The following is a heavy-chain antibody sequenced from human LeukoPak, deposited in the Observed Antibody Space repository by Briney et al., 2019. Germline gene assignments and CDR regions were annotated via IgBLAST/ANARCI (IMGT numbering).Heavy chain of an antibody. CDR2: ISSSGNTI. CDR3: ARGPSIAARYDAFDI. Sequence: AGGSLRLSCAASEFTFTSYELNWVRLAPGKGLEWVSYISSSGNTISYADSVKGRFTISRDNARNSLYLQVISLRAEDTAVYYCARGPSIAARYDAFDIWGQGTMVTVSS. J-gene: IGHJ3*02. V-gene: IGHV3-48*03. CDR1: EFTFTSYE. D-gene: IGHD6-6*01.